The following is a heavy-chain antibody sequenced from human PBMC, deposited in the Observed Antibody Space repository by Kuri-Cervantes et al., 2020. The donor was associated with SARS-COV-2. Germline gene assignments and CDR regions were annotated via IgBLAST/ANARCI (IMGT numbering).Heavy chain of an antibody. J-gene: IGHJ4*02. CDR3: ARAITMIVVVSPYFDY. CDR2: ISSSSSYT. CDR1: GFTFSDYY. V-gene: IGHV3-11*06. Sequence: GESLKISCAASGFTFSDYYMSWIRQAPGKGLEWVSYISSSSSYTNYADSVKGRFTISRDNAKNSLYLQMNSVRAEDTAVYYCARAITMIVVVSPYFDYWGQGTLVTVSS. D-gene: IGHD3-22*01.